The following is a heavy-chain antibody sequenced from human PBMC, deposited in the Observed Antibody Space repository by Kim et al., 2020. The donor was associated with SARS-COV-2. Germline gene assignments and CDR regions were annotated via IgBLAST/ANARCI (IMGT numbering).Heavy chain of an antibody. CDR3: ARLTYYYDSSGSKFDY. J-gene: IGHJ4*02. CDR2: IDPRDSYT. Sequence: GESLKISCKGSGYSFTSYWISWVRQMPGKGLEWMGRIDPRDSYTNYSPSFQGHVTISTDKSISTAYLQWSSLKASDTAMYYCARLTYYYDSSGSKFDYWGQGTLVTVSS. CDR1: GYSFTSYW. V-gene: IGHV5-10-1*01. D-gene: IGHD3-22*01.